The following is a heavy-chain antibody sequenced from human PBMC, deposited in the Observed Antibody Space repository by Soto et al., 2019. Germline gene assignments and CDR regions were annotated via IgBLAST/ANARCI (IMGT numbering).Heavy chain of an antibody. Sequence: GGSLRLSCAASGITFSSHWMSWVRQAPGKGLEWVANIKKDGSQKNYVDSVKGRFTISRDNAKNSLYLQMNSLRVDDTAVYYCARMGARRDPNHSYAMEVWGEGTKVTVSS. J-gene: IGHJ6*04. D-gene: IGHD6-6*01. V-gene: IGHV3-7*03. CDR3: ARMGARRDPNHSYAMEV. CDR1: GITFSSHW. CDR2: IKKDGSQK.